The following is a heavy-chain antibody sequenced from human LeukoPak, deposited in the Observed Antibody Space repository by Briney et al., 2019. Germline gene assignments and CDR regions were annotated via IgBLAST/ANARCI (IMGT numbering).Heavy chain of an antibody. D-gene: IGHD3-10*01. Sequence: ASVKVSCKASGYTFTGYYMHWVRQAPGQGLEWMGWINPNSGGTNYAQKFQGRVTMTRDTSISTAYMELSRLRSDDTAVYYCARDFMVRGVTWFDPWGQGTLVTVSS. V-gene: IGHV1-2*02. CDR2: INPNSGGT. CDR1: GYTFTGYY. CDR3: ARDFMVRGVTWFDP. J-gene: IGHJ5*02.